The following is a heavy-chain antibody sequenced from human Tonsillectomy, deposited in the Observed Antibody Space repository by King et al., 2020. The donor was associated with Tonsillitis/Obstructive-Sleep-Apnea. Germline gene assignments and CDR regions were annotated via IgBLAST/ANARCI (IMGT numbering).Heavy chain of an antibody. CDR3: FTTATKYSYYYMDV. CDR1: GFTFSNAW. D-gene: IGHD4-17*01. V-gene: IGHV3-15*01. J-gene: IGHJ6*03. CDR2: IKSKTDGGTT. Sequence: VQLVESGGGLVKPGGSLRLSCAASGFTFSNAWMSWVRQAPGKGLEWVGRIKSKTDGGTTDYAAPVKGRFTISRDDSKNTLYLQMNSLKTEDTAVYYCFTTATKYSYYYMDVWGKGTTVTVSS.